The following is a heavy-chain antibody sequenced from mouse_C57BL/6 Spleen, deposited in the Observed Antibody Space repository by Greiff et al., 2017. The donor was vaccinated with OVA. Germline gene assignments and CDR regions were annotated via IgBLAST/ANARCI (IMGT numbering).Heavy chain of an antibody. Sequence: EVQRVESGGGLVKPGGSLKLSCAASGFTFSSYAMSWVRQTPEKRLEWVATISDGGSYTYYPDNVKGRFTISRDNAKNNLYLQMSHLKSEDTAMYYGASDGNYLYYAMDYWGQGTSVTVSS. V-gene: IGHV5-4*01. J-gene: IGHJ4*01. D-gene: IGHD2-1*01. CDR2: ISDGGSYT. CDR3: ASDGNYLYYAMDY. CDR1: GFTFSSYA.